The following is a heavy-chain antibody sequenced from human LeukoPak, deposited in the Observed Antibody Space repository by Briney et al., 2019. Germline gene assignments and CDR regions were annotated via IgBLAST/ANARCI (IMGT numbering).Heavy chain of an antibody. CDR3: AQGGYFAFDM. D-gene: IGHD2-2*03. J-gene: IGHJ3*02. CDR1: GFTFSAYD. V-gene: IGHV3-23*01. Sequence: PGGSLRLSCVGSGFTFSAYDMQWVRQAPGKGLEWVSGTSRSSGAHYTDSVKGRFTISRDNSKDTLYLQTDSLRAEDTAVYYCAQGGYFAFDMWGQGTMVTVSS. CDR2: TSRSSGA.